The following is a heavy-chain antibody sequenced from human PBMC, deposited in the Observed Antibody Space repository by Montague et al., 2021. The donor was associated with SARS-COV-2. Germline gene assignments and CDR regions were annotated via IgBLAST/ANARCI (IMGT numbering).Heavy chain of an antibody. J-gene: IGHJ6*02. CDR2: IYYSGST. Sequence: SETLSLTCTVSGGSISSSSYYWGWIRQPPGKGLEWIGSIYYSGSTYYNPSLKSRVTISVDTSKNQFSLKLSSVTAADTAVYYCASEDVEYSSSWYARYYYYGMDVWGQGTTVTVSS. CDR3: ASEDVEYSSSWYARYYYYGMDV. D-gene: IGHD6-13*01. V-gene: IGHV4-39*01. CDR1: GGSISSSSYY.